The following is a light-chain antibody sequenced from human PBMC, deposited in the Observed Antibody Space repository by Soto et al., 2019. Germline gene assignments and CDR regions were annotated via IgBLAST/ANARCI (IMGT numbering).Light chain of an antibody. Sequence: EIVLTQSPGTLSLSPGERATLSCRASQSVRSSYLAWYQQKPGQAPRLLIYGASSRATGIQDRFSGSGSGTDFTLTISRLEPENFAVYYCQQYGSSPLLTFDGRTKVEIK. J-gene: IGKJ4*01. CDR1: QSVRSSY. CDR3: QQYGSSPLLT. CDR2: GAS. V-gene: IGKV3-20*01.